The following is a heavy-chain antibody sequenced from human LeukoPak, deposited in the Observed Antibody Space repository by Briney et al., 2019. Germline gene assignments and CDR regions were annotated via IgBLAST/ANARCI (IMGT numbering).Heavy chain of an antibody. Sequence: GGSLRLSCAASGFTFSTFAMHWVRLSPGKGLEWVSSITGSGPYILYADSVKRRFTISRDNAKNSLYLQIHSLRAEETAVYYCARDWYNNPDAFDIWGQGTMVTVSS. D-gene: IGHD1-1*01. CDR3: ARDWYNNPDAFDI. CDR1: GFTFSTFA. CDR2: ITGSGPYI. J-gene: IGHJ3*02. V-gene: IGHV3-21*01.